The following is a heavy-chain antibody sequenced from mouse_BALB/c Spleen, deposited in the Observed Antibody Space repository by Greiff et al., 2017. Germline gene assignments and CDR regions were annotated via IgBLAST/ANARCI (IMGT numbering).Heavy chain of an antibody. CDR3: AREGYEGAY. D-gene: IGHD2-2*01. CDR2: ISSGSSTI. V-gene: IGHV5-17*02. CDR1: GFTFSSFG. J-gene: IGHJ3*01. Sequence: EVKLMESGGGLVQPGGSRKLSCAASGFTFSSFGMHWVRQAPEKGLEWVAYISSGSSTIYYADTVKGRFTISRDNPKNTLFLQMTSLRSEDTAMYYCAREGYEGAYWGQGTLVTVSA.